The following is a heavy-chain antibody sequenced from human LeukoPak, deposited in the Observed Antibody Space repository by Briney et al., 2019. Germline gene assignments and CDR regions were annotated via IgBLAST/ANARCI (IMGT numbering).Heavy chain of an antibody. CDR1: GGSISSYY. V-gene: IGHV4-4*07. Sequence: TSETLSLTCTVSGGSISSYYWSWIRQPAGKGLEWIGRIYTNGSTNYNPSLKSRVTMSVDTSKNQFSLKLSSVTAADTAVYYCARDFYGSGSTFYYYYYMDVWGKGTTVTVSS. D-gene: IGHD3-10*01. J-gene: IGHJ6*03. CDR2: IYTNGST. CDR3: ARDFYGSGSTFYYYYYMDV.